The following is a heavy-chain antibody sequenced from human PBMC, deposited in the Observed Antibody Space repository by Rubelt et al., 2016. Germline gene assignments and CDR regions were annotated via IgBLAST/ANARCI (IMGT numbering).Heavy chain of an antibody. V-gene: IGHV4-38-2*02. J-gene: IGHJ4*02. CDR1: GYSISSGYY. CDR3: ASGGFSSGWYEWGY. D-gene: IGHD6-19*01. CDR2: IYHSGST. Sequence: QVQLQESGPGLVKPSETLSLTCTVSGYSISSGYYWGWIRQPPGKGLEWIGSIYHSGSTYYNPPLRWRCTIQVDTSRNQFSLRLSAGTAAETAVYYCASGGFSSGWYEWGYWGQGTLVTVSS.